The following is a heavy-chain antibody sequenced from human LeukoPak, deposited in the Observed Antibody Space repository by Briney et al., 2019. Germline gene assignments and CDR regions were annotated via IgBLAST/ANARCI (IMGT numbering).Heavy chain of an antibody. CDR3: AKEGGTGTRFDY. CDR1: GFTFSSSA. CDR2: IRGSGTGT. Sequence: GGSLRLSCAASGFTFSSSAMSWVRQAPGKGLYWVSAIRGSGTGTYYADSVKGRFTISRDNSKNTLYLQMNSLRAEDTAVYYCAKEGGTGTRFDYWGQGTLVTVSS. J-gene: IGHJ4*02. V-gene: IGHV3-23*01. D-gene: IGHD1-7*01.